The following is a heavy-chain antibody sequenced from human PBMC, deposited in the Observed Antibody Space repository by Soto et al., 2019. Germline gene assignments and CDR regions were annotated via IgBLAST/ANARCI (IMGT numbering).Heavy chain of an antibody. D-gene: IGHD4-17*01. CDR1: GFTFSGYA. CDR3: AKNRSRVTTSWHFDY. J-gene: IGHJ4*02. V-gene: IGHV3-23*01. CDR2: IHGGGNSA. Sequence: GGSLRLSCAASGFTFSGYAMSWVRQAPGKGLEWVSVIHGGGNSAYYADSVKGRFTISRDNSKNTLYLQMSSLRGEDTAVYYCAKNRSRVTTSWHFDYWGQGTLVTVSS.